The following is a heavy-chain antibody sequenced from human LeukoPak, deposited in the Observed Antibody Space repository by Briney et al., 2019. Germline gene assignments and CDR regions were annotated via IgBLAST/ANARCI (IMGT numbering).Heavy chain of an antibody. J-gene: IGHJ4*02. Sequence: SETLSLTCAVYGGSFSGYYWSWIRQPPGKGLEWIGEINRSGSTNYNPSLKSRVTISVDTSKNQFSLKLSSVTAADTAVYYCARGILRSLKIWGQGTLVTVSS. V-gene: IGHV4-34*01. CDR2: INRSGST. D-gene: IGHD3-3*01. CDR3: ARGILRSLKI. CDR1: GGSFSGYY.